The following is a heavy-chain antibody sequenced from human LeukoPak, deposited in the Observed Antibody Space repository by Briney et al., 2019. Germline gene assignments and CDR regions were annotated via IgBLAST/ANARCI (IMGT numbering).Heavy chain of an antibody. CDR2: INNSGST. D-gene: IGHD1-1*01. J-gene: IGHJ4*02. CDR3: ARRSQTPTRLGR. Sequence: SETLSLTCAVYGGSFSGYYWSWIRQPPGKGLEWIGEINNSGSTNYNPSLKSRVTISVDTSKNQFSLKLSSVTAAGTAVYYCARRSQTPTRLGRWGQGTLVTVSS. V-gene: IGHV4-34*01. CDR1: GGSFSGYY.